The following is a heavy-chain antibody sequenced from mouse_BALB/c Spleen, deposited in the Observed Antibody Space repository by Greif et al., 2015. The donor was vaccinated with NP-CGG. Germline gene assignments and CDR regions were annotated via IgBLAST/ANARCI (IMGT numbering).Heavy chain of an antibody. J-gene: IGHJ3*01. CDR1: GYTFTSYY. CDR2: INPSNGGT. D-gene: IGHD2-4*01. V-gene: IGHV1S81*02. CDR3: TRAGYTMTNAWFAY. Sequence: QVQLQQPGAELVKPGASVKLSCKASGYTFTSYYMYWVKQRPGQGLEWIGGINPSNGGTDFNEKFKSKATLTVDKSSSTAYMQLSSRTSEDSAVYYCTRAGYTMTNAWFAYWGQGTLVTVSA.